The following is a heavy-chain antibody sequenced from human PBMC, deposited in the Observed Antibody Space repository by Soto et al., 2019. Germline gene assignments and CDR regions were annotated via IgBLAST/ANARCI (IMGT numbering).Heavy chain of an antibody. CDR2: IYHSGST. D-gene: IGHD1-26*01. V-gene: IGHV4-4*02. Sequence: QVQLQESGPGLVKPSGTLSLTCAVSGGPISSSNWWGWVRQPPGKGLARIGEIYHSGSTNYNPSLKSRVPISGDKSKNQFSLKLSSVTAADTAVYYCARGSWVSWFDPWGQGTLVTVSS. CDR3: ARGSWVSWFDP. CDR1: GGPISSSNW. J-gene: IGHJ5*02.